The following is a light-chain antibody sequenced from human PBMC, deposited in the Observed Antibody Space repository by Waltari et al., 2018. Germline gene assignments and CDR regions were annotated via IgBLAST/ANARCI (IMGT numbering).Light chain of an antibody. CDR1: SGSVSTNYY. J-gene: IGLJ3*02. CDR2: NTN. V-gene: IGLV8-61*01. CDR3: VLYMDSVIWV. Sequence: QTVVTQEPSFSVSPGGTVTLTCGLSSGSVSTNYYPSWYQQTPGQAPRTLIYNTNMRSSGVPGRFSGSILGNKAALTITGAQADDESDYYCVLYMDSVIWVFGGGTKLTVL.